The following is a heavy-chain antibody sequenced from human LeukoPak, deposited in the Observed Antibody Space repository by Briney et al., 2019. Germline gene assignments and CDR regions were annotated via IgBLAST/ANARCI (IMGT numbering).Heavy chain of an antibody. Sequence: GGSLRLSCAASGFTFTDYWMTWVRQAPGKGLEWVAHIKQDGSERYYGDSVKGRFTISRDNAKNLVYLHMNSQGVEDTAVYYCARGWNYAFRFDYWGQGTLVTVSS. J-gene: IGHJ4*02. CDR2: IKQDGSER. CDR1: GFTFTDYW. CDR3: ARGWNYAFRFDY. V-gene: IGHV3-7*01. D-gene: IGHD1-7*01.